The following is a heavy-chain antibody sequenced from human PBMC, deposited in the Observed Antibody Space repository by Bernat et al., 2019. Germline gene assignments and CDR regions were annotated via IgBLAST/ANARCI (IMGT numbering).Heavy chain of an antibody. CDR2: IKQDGSEK. CDR3: ARGIRYYYDSSGYPPLRTDWFDP. V-gene: IGHV3-7*01. J-gene: IGHJ5*02. CDR1: GFTFSSYW. D-gene: IGHD3-22*01. Sequence: EVQLVESGGGLVQPGGSLRLSCAASGFTFSSYWMSWVRQAPGKGLEWVANIKQDGSEKYYVDSVKGRFTISRDNAKNSLYLQMNSLRAEDTAVYYCARGIRYYYDSSGYPPLRTDWFDPWGQGTLVTVSS.